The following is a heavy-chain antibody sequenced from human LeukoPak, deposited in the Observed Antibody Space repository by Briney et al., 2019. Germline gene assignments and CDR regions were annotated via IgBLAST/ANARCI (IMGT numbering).Heavy chain of an antibody. V-gene: IGHV4-30-4*01. CDR2: SGYSGST. CDR1: GGSISIGDYY. CDR3: ARDDYSAAYSYEPASTRFDP. Sequence: SETLSLTCTVCGGSISIGDYYWSWIRQPPGRGRGLIGYSGYSGSTYYNPSVKSRATISVDTSKNPFSPTLSSVTAADTAVYYCARDDYSAAYSYEPASTRFDPCGQGSLLTVSS. J-gene: IGHJ5*02. D-gene: IGHD5-18*01.